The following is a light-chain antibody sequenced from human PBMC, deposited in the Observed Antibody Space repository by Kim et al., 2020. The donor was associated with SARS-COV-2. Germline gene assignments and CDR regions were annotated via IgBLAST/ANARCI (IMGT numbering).Light chain of an antibody. CDR3: QAWDSSTHNYV. Sequence: SYELTQPPSVSVSPGQTASITCSGYKLGEKYVAWYQQKPGQSPVVVIYQDNQRPSGIPERFSGSNSGNTATLTISGTQAMDEADYYCQAWDSSTHNYVFGAGTQLTVL. J-gene: IGLJ1*01. CDR1: KLGEKY. V-gene: IGLV3-1*01. CDR2: QDN.